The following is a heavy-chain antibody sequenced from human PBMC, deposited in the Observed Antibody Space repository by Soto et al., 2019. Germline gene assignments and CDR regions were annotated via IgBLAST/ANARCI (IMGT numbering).Heavy chain of an antibody. J-gene: IGHJ4*02. V-gene: IGHV3-15*01. D-gene: IGHD3-10*01. Sequence: GGSLRLSCAASGFTFSNAWMSWVRQAPGKGLEWVGRIKSKTDGGTTDYAAPVKGRFTISRDDSKNTLYLQMNSLKTEDTAVYYCTTDRANTYYHGSGSYGYWGQGTLVTVSS. CDR2: IKSKTDGGTT. CDR1: GFTFSNAW. CDR3: TTDRANTYYHGSGSYGY.